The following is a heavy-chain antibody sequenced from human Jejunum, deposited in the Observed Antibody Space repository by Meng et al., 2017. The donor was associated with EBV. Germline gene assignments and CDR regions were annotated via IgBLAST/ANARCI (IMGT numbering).Heavy chain of an antibody. CDR3: AGNGYYALEY. CDR2: IYHGGGT. D-gene: IGHD3-22*01. V-gene: IGHV4-4*02. CDR1: GGSISDNDW. Sequence: QLQGSGPRLEKPSGPLSLTCVVSGGSISDNDWWSWVRQPPGKGLEWLGEIYHGGGTNYNPSLESRVTISVDKSKNQFSLKLNSVTVADTAVYYCAGNGYYALEYWGPGILVTVFS. J-gene: IGHJ4*02.